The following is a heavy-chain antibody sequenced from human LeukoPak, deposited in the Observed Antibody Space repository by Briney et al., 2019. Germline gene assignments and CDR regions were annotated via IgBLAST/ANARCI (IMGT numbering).Heavy chain of an antibody. CDR1: GGSLCEYF. CDR3: AKFSMITWGDWGDAFYI. J-gene: IGHJ3*02. CDR2: IDEAGNP. Sequence: PPETLSLSCSVYGGSLCEYFWSWIRHSPGKGLEWIWEIDEAGNPKDSPALMRPVMGSMEKSKEPFSRVIWIVAAADTAVYNGAKFSMITWGDWGDAFYIWGQGTTVIVSS. D-gene: IGHD3-16*01. V-gene: IGHV4-34*01.